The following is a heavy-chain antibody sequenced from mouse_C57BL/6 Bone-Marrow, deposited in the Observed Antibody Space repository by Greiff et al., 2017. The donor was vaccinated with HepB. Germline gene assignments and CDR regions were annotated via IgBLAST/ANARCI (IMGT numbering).Heavy chain of an antibody. V-gene: IGHV1-50*01. CDR2: IDPSDSYT. J-gene: IGHJ2*01. CDR1: GYTFTSYW. Sequence: QVQLQQPGAELVKPGASVKLSCKASGYTFTSYWMQWVKQRPGQGLEWIGEIDPSDSYTNYNQKFKGKATLTVDTSSSTAYMQLSSLTSEDSAVYYCARSGSYSNYWGQGTTLTVSS. CDR3: ARSGSYSNY. D-gene: IGHD2-5*01.